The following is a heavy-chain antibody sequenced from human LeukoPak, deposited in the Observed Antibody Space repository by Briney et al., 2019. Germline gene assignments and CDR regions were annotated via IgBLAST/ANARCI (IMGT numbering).Heavy chain of an antibody. D-gene: IGHD5-12*01. Sequence: SGGSLRLSCAAFGFSFINYGMHWVRQAPGKGLEWVAVISYTGHKTYYADSVRGRFTVSRDKSKNTVDLQMNSLRTEDTAMYYCAKDLFDMVATIVYYYHAMDIWGRGTTVTVSS. CDR1: GFSFINYG. V-gene: IGHV3-30*18. J-gene: IGHJ6*02. CDR2: ISYTGHKT. CDR3: AKDLFDMVATIVYYYHAMDI.